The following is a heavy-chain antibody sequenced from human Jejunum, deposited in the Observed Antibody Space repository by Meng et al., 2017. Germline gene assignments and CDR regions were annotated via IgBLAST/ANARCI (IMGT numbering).Heavy chain of an antibody. Sequence: EFPLVEAGRGLVQTGGSLRLSCAASGFTFSSYAMSWVRQAPGKGLEWVSTISPGGGTTYYADSVKGRFTISRDNSMNTLSLQMNSLSADDTAVYYCAKTHWLDYWGQGTLVTVSS. CDR1: GFTFSSYA. CDR2: ISPGGGTT. J-gene: IGHJ4*02. D-gene: IGHD1-1*01. V-gene: IGHV3-23*04. CDR3: AKTHWLDY.